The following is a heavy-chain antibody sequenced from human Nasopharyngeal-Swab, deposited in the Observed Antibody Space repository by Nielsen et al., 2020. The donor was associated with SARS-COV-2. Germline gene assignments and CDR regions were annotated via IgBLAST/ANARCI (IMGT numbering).Heavy chain of an antibody. CDR3: ARLSLVDYYDSSGYYWFDP. V-gene: IGHV4-61*05. Sequence: GSLRLSCTVSGGSISSSSYYWGWIRQPPGKGLEWIGYIYYSGSTNYNPSLKSRVTISVDTSKNQFSLKLSSVTAADTAVYYCARLSLVDYYDSSGYYWFDPWGQGTLVTVSS. CDR1: GGSISSSSYY. J-gene: IGHJ5*02. D-gene: IGHD3-22*01. CDR2: IYYSGST.